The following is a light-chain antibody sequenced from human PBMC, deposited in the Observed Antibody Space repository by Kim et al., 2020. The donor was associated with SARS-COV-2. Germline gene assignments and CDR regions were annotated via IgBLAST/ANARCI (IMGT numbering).Light chain of an antibody. CDR2: EDA. CDR1: SGSIASKP. Sequence: SESPGKTVTISCTRTSGSIASKPVQWYKQRPGSVPTTVIYEDALRPSGIPDRFSGSIDTSSNSASLTISGLTTEDEAVYFCQSYEVFGGGTQLTV. V-gene: IGLV6-57*03. CDR3: QSYEV. J-gene: IGLJ2*01.